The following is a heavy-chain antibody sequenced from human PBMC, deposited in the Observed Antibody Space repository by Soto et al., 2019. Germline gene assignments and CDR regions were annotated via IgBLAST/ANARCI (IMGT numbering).Heavy chain of an antibody. CDR1: GGPISSSSYY. Sequence: PSETLSLTCTPSGGPISSSSYYWGWIRQPPGKGLEWIGSLYYSGSTFYNPSLKSRVTISVDTSKNQFSLKLSSVTAADTAAYYCPRQALLRDRGSSFWYYGMDVWARGTTVTVSS. CDR2: LYYSGST. V-gene: IGHV4-39*01. J-gene: IGHJ6*02. D-gene: IGHD1-26*01. CDR3: PRQALLRDRGSSFWYYGMDV.